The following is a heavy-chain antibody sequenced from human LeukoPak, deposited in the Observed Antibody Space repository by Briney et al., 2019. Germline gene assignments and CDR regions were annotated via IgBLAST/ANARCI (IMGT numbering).Heavy chain of an antibody. J-gene: IGHJ5*02. Sequence: ASVKVSCKASGYTFTSYYMHWVRQAPGQGLEWMGIINPSGGSTSYAQKFQGRVTMIRDTSTSTVYMELSSLRSEDTAVYYCGRAQAWDASDPNWFDPWGQGSLVIVPS. CDR2: INPSGGST. CDR1: GYTFTSYY. D-gene: IGHD1-26*01. V-gene: IGHV1-46*01. CDR3: GRAQAWDASDPNWFDP.